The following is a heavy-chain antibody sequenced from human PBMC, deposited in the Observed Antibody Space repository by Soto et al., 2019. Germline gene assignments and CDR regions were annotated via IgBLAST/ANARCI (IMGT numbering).Heavy chain of an antibody. CDR1: GFTLSSYG. J-gene: IGHJ4*02. CDR3: ARGSGSSSLMGYFDY. Sequence: QVQLVESGGGVVQPGRSLRLSCAASGFTLSSYGMHWVRQAPGKGLEWVAVIWYDGSNKYYADSVKGRFTISRDNSKNTLYLQMNSLRAEDTAVYYCARGSGSSSLMGYFDYWGQGTLVTVSS. D-gene: IGHD6-13*01. V-gene: IGHV3-33*01. CDR2: IWYDGSNK.